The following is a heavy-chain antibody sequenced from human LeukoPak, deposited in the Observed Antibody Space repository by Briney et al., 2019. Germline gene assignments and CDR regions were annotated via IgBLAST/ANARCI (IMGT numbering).Heavy chain of an antibody. CDR2: FDPEDAET. CDR3: ATPTQLLDFDY. D-gene: IGHD1-26*01. CDR1: GYTLTELS. V-gene: IGHV1-24*01. J-gene: IGHJ4*02. Sequence: ASVKVSCKVSGYTLTELSMHWVRQAPGKGLEWMGGFDPEDAETIYAQKFQGRVSMTEDTSTDTAYMGLSSLRSEDTAVYYCATPTQLLDFDYWGQGTLVIVSS.